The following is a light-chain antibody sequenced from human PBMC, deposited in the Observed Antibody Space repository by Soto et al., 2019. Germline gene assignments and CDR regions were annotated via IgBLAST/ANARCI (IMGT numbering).Light chain of an antibody. CDR2: DAS. J-gene: IGKJ5*01. V-gene: IGKV3-20*01. CDR1: QSVSSN. Sequence: EIVMTQSPATLSVSPGERATLSCRVSQSVSSNLAWYQQKPGQAPRLLIYDASSRATGIPDRFSGSGSGTDFTLTISRLEPEDFAVYFCQRYGSSPLITFGQGTRLEIK. CDR3: QRYGSSPLIT.